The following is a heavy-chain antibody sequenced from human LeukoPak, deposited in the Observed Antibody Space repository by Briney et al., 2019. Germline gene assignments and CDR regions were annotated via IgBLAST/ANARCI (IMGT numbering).Heavy chain of an antibody. CDR1: GFTFSSYA. Sequence: GGSLRLTCAASGFTFSSYAMSWVRQAPGKGLEWVSAISGSGGSTYYADPVKGRFTISRDNSKNTLYLQMNSLRVEDTAVYYCARDLDDYNDFPPIFQYWGQGTQVIVSS. CDR3: ARDLDDYNDFPPIFQY. V-gene: IGHV3-23*01. D-gene: IGHD5-24*01. CDR2: ISGSGGST. J-gene: IGHJ1*01.